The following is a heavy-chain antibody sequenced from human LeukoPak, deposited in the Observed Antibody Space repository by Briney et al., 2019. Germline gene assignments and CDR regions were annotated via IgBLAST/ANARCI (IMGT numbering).Heavy chain of an antibody. Sequence: SETLSLTCTVSGGPISSYYWSWIRQPPGKGLEWIGYIYSSGSTNYNPSLKRRVTISVDTSKNQFSLRLSSVTAADTAVYYCARAGSSGWYGYWGQGTLVTVSS. J-gene: IGHJ4*02. CDR2: IYSSGST. CDR1: GGPISSYY. V-gene: IGHV4-59*01. D-gene: IGHD6-19*01. CDR3: ARAGSSGWYGY.